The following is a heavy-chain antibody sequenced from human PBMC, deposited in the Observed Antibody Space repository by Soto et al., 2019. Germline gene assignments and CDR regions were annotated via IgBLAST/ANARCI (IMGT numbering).Heavy chain of an antibody. V-gene: IGHV3-23*01. Sequence: EVQLLESGGDLVQPGGSLRLTCAASGFPFSSYTMTWVRQAPGKGLEWVSGINSGGRTYYADSVKGRFTISRDDSKNTLDLQIISLRAEDTAVYYCAKDLRPDGVWDFDYWGQGTLVTVSA. CDR3: AKDLRPDGVWDFDY. CDR2: INSGGRT. CDR1: GFPFSSYT. D-gene: IGHD4-17*01. J-gene: IGHJ4*02.